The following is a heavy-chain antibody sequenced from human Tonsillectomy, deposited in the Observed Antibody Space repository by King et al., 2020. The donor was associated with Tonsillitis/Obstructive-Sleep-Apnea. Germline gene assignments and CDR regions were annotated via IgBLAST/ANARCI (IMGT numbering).Heavy chain of an antibody. CDR2: IKQDGSEK. CDR1: GFTFSSSW. J-gene: IGHJ6*02. V-gene: IGHV3-7*03. CDR3: GHDMDV. Sequence: VQLVESGGGLVQPGGSLTLSCVASGFTFSSSWMSWVRQAPGKGLEWVANIKQDGSEKYYVDSVKGRFTISRDNAKNSLYLQMNSLRAEDTAVYYCGHDMDVWGQGTTVTVSS.